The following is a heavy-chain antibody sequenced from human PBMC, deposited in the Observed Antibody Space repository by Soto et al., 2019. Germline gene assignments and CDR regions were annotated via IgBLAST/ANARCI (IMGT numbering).Heavy chain of an antibody. Sequence: PGGSLRLSCAASGFTFSSYGMHWVRQAPGKGLEWVAVISYDGSNKHYADSVKGRFTISRDNSKNTLDLQMNSLRAEDTAVYYCAKDTYYYDRSGYYTYDYWGQGT. J-gene: IGHJ4*02. CDR3: AKDTYYYDRSGYYTYDY. V-gene: IGHV3-30*18. CDR2: ISYDGSNK. D-gene: IGHD3-22*01. CDR1: GFTFSSYG.